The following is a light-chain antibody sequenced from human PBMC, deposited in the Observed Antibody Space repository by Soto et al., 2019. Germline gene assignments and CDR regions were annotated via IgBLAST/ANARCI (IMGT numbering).Light chain of an antibody. CDR3: HQYHSFSWT. Sequence: DIHMTRSPSSLSASVVDRVTITFRTSQAISSWLAWYQQKPGKAPKLLIYKASRLENGVPSRFSGSGSGTEFTLTITSLQPDDFATYYCHQYHSFSWTFGQGTKVDIK. CDR1: QAISSW. CDR2: KAS. V-gene: IGKV1-5*03. J-gene: IGKJ1*01.